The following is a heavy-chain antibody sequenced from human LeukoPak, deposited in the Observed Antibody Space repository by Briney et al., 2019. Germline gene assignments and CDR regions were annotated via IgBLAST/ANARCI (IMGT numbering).Heavy chain of an antibody. CDR1: GYIFISYA. CDR3: ARDSGEYYFDY. Sequence: ASVKVSCKASGYIFISYAMHWVRQAPGQRLKWMGWITAGNGNTKYSQKFQGRVTITRDTSASTAYMELSSLRSEDTAVYYCARDSGEYYFDYWGQGTLVTVSS. CDR2: ITAGNGNT. V-gene: IGHV1-3*01. J-gene: IGHJ4*02. D-gene: IGHD2-15*01.